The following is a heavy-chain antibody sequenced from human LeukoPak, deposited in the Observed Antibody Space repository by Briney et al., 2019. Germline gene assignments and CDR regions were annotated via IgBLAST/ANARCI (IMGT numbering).Heavy chain of an antibody. CDR3: ARLLPTYYDFWSGPWAFDI. CDR2: IYHSGST. CDR1: GYSISSGYY. D-gene: IGHD3-3*01. Sequence: PSETLSLTCTASGYSISSGYYWGWIRQPPGKGLEWIGSIYHSGSTYYNPSLKSRVTISVDTSKNQFSLKLSSVTAADTAVYYCARLLPTYYDFWSGPWAFDIWGQGTMVTVSS. V-gene: IGHV4-38-2*02. J-gene: IGHJ3*02.